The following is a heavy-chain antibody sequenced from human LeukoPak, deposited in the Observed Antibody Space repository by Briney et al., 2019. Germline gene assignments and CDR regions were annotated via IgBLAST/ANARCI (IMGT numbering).Heavy chain of an antibody. J-gene: IGHJ3*02. CDR2: IYPGDSDT. CDR3: ASPYYYGSSGYDAFDI. Sequence: GESLKISCKGSGYSFTSYWIGWVRQMPGKGMEWMGIIYPGDSDTRYSPSFQGQVTISADKSISTAYLQWSSLKASDTAMYYCASPYYYGSSGYDAFDIWGQGTMVTVSS. V-gene: IGHV5-51*01. CDR1: GYSFTSYW. D-gene: IGHD3-22*01.